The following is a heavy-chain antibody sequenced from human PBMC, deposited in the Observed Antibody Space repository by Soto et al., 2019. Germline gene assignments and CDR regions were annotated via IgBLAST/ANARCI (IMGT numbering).Heavy chain of an antibody. J-gene: IGHJ6*02. CDR2: IYYSGST. CDR3: ARDGHGYDSSGYYYYYGMDV. V-gene: IGHV4-31*03. Sequence: SETLSLTCTVSGGSISSGGYYWSWIRQHPGKGLEWIGYIYYSGSTYYNPSLKSRVTISVDTSKNQFSLKLSSVTAADTAVYYCARDGHGYDSSGYYYYYGMDVWGQGTTVTVSS. D-gene: IGHD3-22*01. CDR1: GGSISSGGYY.